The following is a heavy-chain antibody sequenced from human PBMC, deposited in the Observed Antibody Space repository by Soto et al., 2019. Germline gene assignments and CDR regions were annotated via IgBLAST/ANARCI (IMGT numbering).Heavy chain of an antibody. CDR3: ARSITIFGVVISSYYFDY. CDR1: GGAISSYD. Sequence: SETLSLTCTVSGGAISSYDWSWIRQPPGKGLEWSGYIYYSGSTNYNPALKSRVTISVDTSKNQFSLKPSSVTAADTAVYYCARSITIFGVVISSYYFDYWGQGTLVTVSS. J-gene: IGHJ4*02. V-gene: IGHV4-59*01. D-gene: IGHD3-3*01. CDR2: IYYSGST.